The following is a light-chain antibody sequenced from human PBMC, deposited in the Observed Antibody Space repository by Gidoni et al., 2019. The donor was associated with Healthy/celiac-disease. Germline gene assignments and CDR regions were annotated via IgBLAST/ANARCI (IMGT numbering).Light chain of an antibody. CDR1: QSISSW. CDR3: QQYNSYPWT. CDR2: KAS. J-gene: IGKJ1*01. Sequence: DIQVTQSPSTLSASVGDRVTITCRASQSISSWFAWYQQKPGNAPKLLIYKASSLESGVPSRFSGSGSGTEFTLTISSLQPDDFATYYCQQYNSYPWTFGQGTKVEIK. V-gene: IGKV1-5*03.